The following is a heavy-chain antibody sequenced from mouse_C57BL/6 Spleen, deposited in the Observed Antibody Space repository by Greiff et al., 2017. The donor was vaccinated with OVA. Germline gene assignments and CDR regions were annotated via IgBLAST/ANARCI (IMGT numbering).Heavy chain of an antibody. Sequence: VQLMESGPELVKPGASVKISCKASGYAFSSSWMHWVKQRPGQGLEWIGRIYPGDGDTNYNGKFKGKATLTADKSSSPAYMQLSSLTSEDSEVYCCARGGGTYYCDYWGQGTTLTVSS. CDR1: GYAFSSSW. CDR3: ARGGGTYYCDY. CDR2: IYPGDGDT. J-gene: IGHJ2*01. D-gene: IGHD4-1*01. V-gene: IGHV1-82*01.